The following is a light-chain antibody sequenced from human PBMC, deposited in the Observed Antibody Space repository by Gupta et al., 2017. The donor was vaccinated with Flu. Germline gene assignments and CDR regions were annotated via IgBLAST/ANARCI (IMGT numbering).Light chain of an antibody. CDR1: QGISSK. V-gene: IGKV3D-11*01. CDR2: DAS. Sequence: PAPLSLPPEKRATPSCRASQGISSKLAWYQQKPGQAPRLFIYDASNRATGIPARFSGSGSGTDFTLTISSLEPEDFAVYYCQQRRDWPVTFGGGTKVEIK. J-gene: IGKJ4*01. CDR3: QQRRDWPVT.